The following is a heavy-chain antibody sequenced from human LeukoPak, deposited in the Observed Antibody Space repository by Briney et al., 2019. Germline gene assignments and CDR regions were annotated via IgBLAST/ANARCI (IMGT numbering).Heavy chain of an antibody. J-gene: IGHJ4*02. V-gene: IGHV4-4*07. CDR3: ARIYDFWSGYTGRHFDY. CDR2: IYTSGST. CDR1: GGSISSYY. Sequence: SETLSLTCTVSGGSISSYYWSWIRQPAGKGLEWIGRIYTSGSTNYNPSLKSRVTMSVDTSKNQFSLKLSSVTAADTAVYYCARIYDFWSGYTGRHFDYWGQGTLVTVSS. D-gene: IGHD3-3*01.